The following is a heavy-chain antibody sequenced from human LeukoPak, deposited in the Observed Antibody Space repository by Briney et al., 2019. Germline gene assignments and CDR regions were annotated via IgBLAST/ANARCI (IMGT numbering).Heavy chain of an antibody. CDR2: IKKDGSEK. V-gene: IGHV3-7*01. Sequence: GGSLRLSCAASGFTFSSYWMNWVRQPPGKGPEWVANIKKDGSEKYYVDSVKGRFTISRDNAKNSVYLQMNSLRAEDTAVYYCARDPPRGYSYGYGDNWGQGTLVTVSS. CDR3: ARDPPRGYSYGYGDN. D-gene: IGHD5-18*01. CDR1: GFTFSSYW. J-gene: IGHJ4*02.